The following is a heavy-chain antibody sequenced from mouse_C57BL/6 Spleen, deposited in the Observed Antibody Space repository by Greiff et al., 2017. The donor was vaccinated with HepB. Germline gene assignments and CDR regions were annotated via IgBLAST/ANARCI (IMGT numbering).Heavy chain of an antibody. D-gene: IGHD1-1*01. J-gene: IGHJ3*01. V-gene: IGHV14-4*01. CDR3: TTPITTVVATPY. CDR1: GFNIKDDY. CDR2: IDPENGDT. Sequence: DVKLQESGAELVRPGASVKLSCTASGFNIKDDYMHWVKQRPEQGLEWIGWIDPENGDTEYASKFQGKATITADPSSNTAYLQLSSLTSEDTAVYYCTTPITTVVATPYWGQGTLVTVSA.